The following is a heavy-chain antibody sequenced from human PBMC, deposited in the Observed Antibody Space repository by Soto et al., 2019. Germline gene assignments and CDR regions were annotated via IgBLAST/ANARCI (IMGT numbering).Heavy chain of an antibody. CDR3: TTVAGTPDDYYYYGMDV. CDR1: GFTFSNAW. CDR2: IKSKTDGGTT. J-gene: IGHJ6*02. Sequence: GGSLRLSCAASGFTFSNAWMSWVRQAPGKGLEWVGRIKSKTDGGTTDYAAPVKDRFTISRDDSKNTLYLQMNSLKTEDTAVYYCTTVAGTPDDYYYYGMDVWGQGTTVTVSS. D-gene: IGHD6-13*01. V-gene: IGHV3-15*01.